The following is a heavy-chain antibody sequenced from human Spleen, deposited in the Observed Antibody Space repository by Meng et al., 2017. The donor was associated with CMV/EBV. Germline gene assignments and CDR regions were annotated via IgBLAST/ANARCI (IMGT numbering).Heavy chain of an antibody. CDR2: ISGSGGST. J-gene: IGHJ1*01. Sequence: GESLKISCAASGFTFNSYAMNWVRQAPGKGLEWVSAISGSGGSTYYADSVKGRFTISRDNSKNTLYLQMNSLRAEDTAVYYCANGYDSSGYLGVDPGYFQHWGQGTLVTVSS. CDR3: ANGYDSSGYLGVDPGYFQH. V-gene: IGHV3-23*01. CDR1: GFTFNSYA. D-gene: IGHD3-22*01.